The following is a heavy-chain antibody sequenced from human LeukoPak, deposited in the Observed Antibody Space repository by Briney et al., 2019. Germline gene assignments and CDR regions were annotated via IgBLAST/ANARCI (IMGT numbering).Heavy chain of an antibody. Sequence: RGGSLRLSCAASGFTFSSYEMNWVRQAPGKGLEWVSSISSSSSYIYYADSVKGRFTISRDNAKNSLYLQMNSLRAEDTAVYYCARDGTTGTAVDYWGQGTLVTVSS. CDR1: GFTFSSYE. V-gene: IGHV3-21*01. D-gene: IGHD1-1*01. CDR2: ISSSSSYI. J-gene: IGHJ4*02. CDR3: ARDGTTGTAVDY.